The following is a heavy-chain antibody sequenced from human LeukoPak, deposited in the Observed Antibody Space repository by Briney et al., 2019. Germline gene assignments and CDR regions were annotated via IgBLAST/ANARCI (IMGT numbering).Heavy chain of an antibody. CDR3: ARDVGGSDY. Sequence: GGSLRLSCAASGFTFSSYTMNWVRQAPGKVLEWVSCISSSSTYIYYADSVKGRFTISRDNAKNSLYLQMNSVRAEDTAVYYCARDVGGSDYWGQGTLVTVSS. CDR1: GFTFSSYT. CDR2: ISSSSTYI. J-gene: IGHJ4*02. D-gene: IGHD1-26*01. V-gene: IGHV3-21*01.